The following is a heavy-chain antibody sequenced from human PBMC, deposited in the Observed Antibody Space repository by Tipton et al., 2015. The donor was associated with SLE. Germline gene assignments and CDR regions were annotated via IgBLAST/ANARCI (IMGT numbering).Heavy chain of an antibody. V-gene: IGHV4-59*01. CDR3: ARVGHGFDDSGYNSHYYYYMDV. CDR1: HTSFSTYS. CDR2: MSHSGSA. Sequence: TLSLICTVSHTSFSTYSWAWIRQSPERGLEWIGYMSHSGSANYNPSLRSRVTISLDTSKNQFSLRLSSATAADTAVYYCARVGHGFDDSGYNSHYYYYMDVWGKGTTVTVSS. J-gene: IGHJ6*03. D-gene: IGHD3-22*01.